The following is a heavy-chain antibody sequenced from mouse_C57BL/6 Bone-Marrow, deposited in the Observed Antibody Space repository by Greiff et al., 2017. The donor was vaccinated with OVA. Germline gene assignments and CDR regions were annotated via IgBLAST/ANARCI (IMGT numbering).Heavy chain of an antibody. CDR3: ARGGITTSKGYWWYFDV. CDR1: GYSITSGYY. CDR2: ISYDGSN. Sequence: EVQVVESGPGLVKPSQSLSLTCSVTGYSITSGYYWNWIRQFPGNKLEWMGYISYDGSNNYNPSLKNRISITRDTSKNQFFLKLNSVTTEDTATYYCARGGITTSKGYWWYFDVWGTGTTVTVSS. D-gene: IGHD2-4*01. J-gene: IGHJ1*03. V-gene: IGHV3-6*01.